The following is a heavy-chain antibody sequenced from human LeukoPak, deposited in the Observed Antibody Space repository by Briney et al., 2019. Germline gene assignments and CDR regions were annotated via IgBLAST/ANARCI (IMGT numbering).Heavy chain of an antibody. D-gene: IGHD2-2*02. CDR2: IYTSGST. V-gene: IGHV4-4*07. Sequence: PSETLSLTCTVSGGSISSYYWSWIRQPAGKGLEWIGRIYTSGSTNYNPSLKSRVTMSVDTSKNQFSLKLSSVTAADTAVYYCARESGYCSSTSCYTGWFDPWGQGTLVTVSS. J-gene: IGHJ5*02. CDR1: GGSISSYY. CDR3: ARESGYCSSTSCYTGWFDP.